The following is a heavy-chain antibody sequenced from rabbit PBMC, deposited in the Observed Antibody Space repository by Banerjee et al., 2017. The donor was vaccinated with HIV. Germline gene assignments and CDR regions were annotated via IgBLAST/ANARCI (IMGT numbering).Heavy chain of an antibody. J-gene: IGHJ4*01. CDR1: GFSFSSSYY. Sequence: QSLEESGGDLVKPGASLTLTCTASGFSFSSSYYMCWVRQAPGKGLEWIACIYTGDSVTYYASWAKGRFTISKTSSTTVTLQMTSLTAADTATYFCAREEYASGSGYYINLWGPGTLVTVS. CDR2: IYTGDSVT. D-gene: IGHD1-1*01. CDR3: AREEYASGSGYYINL. V-gene: IGHV1S40*01.